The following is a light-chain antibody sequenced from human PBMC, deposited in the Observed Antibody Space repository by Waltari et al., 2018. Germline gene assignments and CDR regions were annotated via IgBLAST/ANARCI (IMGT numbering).Light chain of an antibody. CDR3: QQYATSPEA. V-gene: IGKV3-20*01. CDR1: QSVNNNY. J-gene: IGKJ4*01. CDR2: GAS. Sequence: EIVLTQSPGTLSWSTGERATLSCRASQSVNNNYLAWYQQKPGQPPRLLIYGASTRATGIPDRFRGSGSGTDFTLTISRLEPEDFAVFYCQQYATSPEAFGGGTKVEIK.